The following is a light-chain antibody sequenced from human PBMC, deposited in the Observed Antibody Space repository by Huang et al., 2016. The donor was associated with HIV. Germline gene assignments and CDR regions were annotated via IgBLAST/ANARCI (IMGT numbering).Light chain of an antibody. Sequence: DIQITQSPSSLSASVGDSVTITCRASQTISTHLNWYQQQPGKSPNLLIYDASTLQTGVPSRFSGSGSGTDFTLTISGLQPEDSAIYHCQQSFATPRTFGQGTKVVIK. CDR1: QTISTH. CDR3: QQSFATPRT. V-gene: IGKV1-39*01. J-gene: IGKJ1*01. CDR2: DAS.